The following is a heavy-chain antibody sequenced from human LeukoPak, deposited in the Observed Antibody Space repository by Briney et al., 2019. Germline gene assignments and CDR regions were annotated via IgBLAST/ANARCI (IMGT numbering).Heavy chain of an antibody. V-gene: IGHV1-2*02. CDR3: ARGRGRGSWYPYFDY. CDR1: GYTFTGYY. Sequence: RASVKVSCKASGYTFTGYYMHWVRQAPGQGLEWMGWINPNSGGTNYAQKFQGRVTMTRDMSTSTVYMELSSLRSEDTAVYYCARGRGRGSWYPYFDYWGQGTLVTVSS. D-gene: IGHD6-13*01. CDR2: INPNSGGT. J-gene: IGHJ4*02.